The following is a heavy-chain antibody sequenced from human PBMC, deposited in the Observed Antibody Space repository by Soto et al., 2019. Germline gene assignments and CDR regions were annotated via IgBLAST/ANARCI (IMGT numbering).Heavy chain of an antibody. CDR3: ATRKGGVSKGHTTY. CDR1: GFTFSNYW. J-gene: IGHJ4*02. CDR2: MNSDGSNT. Sequence: EVQLVESGGALVQPGGSLRLSCAASGFTFSNYWMHWVRQAPGKGLVWISRMNSDGSNTVYADAVKGRFTISRDNAKNTLYLQMNSLRVEDTAVYYCATRKGGVSKGHTTYWGQGTLVTVSS. D-gene: IGHD1-26*01. V-gene: IGHV3-74*01.